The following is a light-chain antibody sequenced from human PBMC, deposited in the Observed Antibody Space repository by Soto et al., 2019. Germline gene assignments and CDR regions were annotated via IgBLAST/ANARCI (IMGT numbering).Light chain of an antibody. CDR1: NIGSQS. Sequence: SYELTQPPSVSVAPGKTARITCGGNNIGSQSVHWYQQKPGQAPVLVTYYDSDRPSGMPERFTGSNSGNTATLTISGVEAGDEADYYCQVWVGNFDLPIVIFGGGTKLSVL. CDR3: QVWVGNFDLPIVI. V-gene: IGLV3-21*04. J-gene: IGLJ2*01. CDR2: YDS.